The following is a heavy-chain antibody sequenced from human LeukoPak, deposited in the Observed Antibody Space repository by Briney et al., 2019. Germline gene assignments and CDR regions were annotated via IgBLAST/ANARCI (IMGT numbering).Heavy chain of an antibody. CDR3: AKELVRPRAGKGPTFDY. J-gene: IGHJ4*02. V-gene: IGHV3-30*18. CDR1: GFTFSSYG. D-gene: IGHD3-10*01. Sequence: PGGSLRLSCAASGFTFSSYGMHWVRQAPGKGLEWVAVISYDGSNKYYADSVKGRFTISRDNSKNTLYLQMNSLRADDTAVYYCAKELVRPRAGKGPTFDYWGQGTLVTVSS. CDR2: ISYDGSNK.